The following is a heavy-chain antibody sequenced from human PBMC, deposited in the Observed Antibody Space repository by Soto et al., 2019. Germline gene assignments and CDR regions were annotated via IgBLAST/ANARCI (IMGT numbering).Heavy chain of an antibody. CDR2: IYHSGST. CDR1: GGSISTNW. V-gene: IGHV4-4*02. J-gene: IGHJ4*02. CDR3: ARHIAVSGTRGFDF. D-gene: IGHD6-19*01. Sequence: QVQLQESGPGLMKPSGTLSLTGAVSGGSISTNWWSWVRQPPGKGLEWIGEIYHSGSTNYNPSLKNRVTMSVDKSQNHLSLNLNSVTAADTAVYYCARHIAVSGTRGFDFWGQGTLVTVSS.